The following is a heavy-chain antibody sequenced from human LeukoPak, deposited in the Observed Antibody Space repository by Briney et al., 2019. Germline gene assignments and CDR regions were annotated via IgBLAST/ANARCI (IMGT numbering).Heavy chain of an antibody. CDR3: AGRARYYDSVWGSYRSTPFDY. D-gene: IGHD3-16*02. Sequence: SETLSLTWAVYGGSFSGYYWSWIRQPAGKGLEWIGEINHSGSTNYNPSLKSRVTISVDTSKNQFSLKLSSVTAADTAVYYCAGRARYYDSVWGSYRSTPFDYWGQGTLVTVSS. CDR1: GGSFSGYY. V-gene: IGHV4-34*01. CDR2: INHSGST. J-gene: IGHJ4*02.